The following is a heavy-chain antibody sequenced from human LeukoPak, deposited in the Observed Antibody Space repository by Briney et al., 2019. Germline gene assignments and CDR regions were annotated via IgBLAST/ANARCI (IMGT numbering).Heavy chain of an antibody. D-gene: IGHD3-22*01. CDR2: ISGSGGEI. CDR1: GFTFTSYS. Sequence: GGSLRLSCAASGFTFTSYSMSWVRQVPGKGLEWVSVISGSGGEIFYGDSMKGRFAISRDDSKNTLHLQMNSLRAEDTAIYSCAKGVGTSAYSALDFWGQGTLVTVSS. CDR3: AKGVGTSAYSALDF. J-gene: IGHJ4*02. V-gene: IGHV3-23*01.